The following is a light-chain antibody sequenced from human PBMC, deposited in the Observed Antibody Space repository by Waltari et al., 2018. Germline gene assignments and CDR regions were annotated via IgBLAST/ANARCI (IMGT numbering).Light chain of an antibody. Sequence: QSVLTQPPSMSGAPGQKVTIPCTGGSSTFGAGYDVHWYQQFPGTAPKLPIFGNNNRASGVPGRFSGSRSGTSASLVIAGVQSEDEAVYYCQSFDSSLSASVFGGGTKLTVL. CDR3: QSFDSSLSASV. J-gene: IGLJ3*02. CDR2: GNN. V-gene: IGLV1-40*01. CDR1: SSTFGAGYD.